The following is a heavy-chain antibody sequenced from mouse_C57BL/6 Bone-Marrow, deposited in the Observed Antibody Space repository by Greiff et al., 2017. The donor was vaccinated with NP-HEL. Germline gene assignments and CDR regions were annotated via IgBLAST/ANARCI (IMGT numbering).Heavy chain of an antibody. CDR1: GYTFTDYY. CDR2: IFPGSGST. Sequence: QVQLKQSGPELVKPGASVKISCKASGYTFTDYYINWVKQRPGQGLEWIGWIFPGSGSTYYNEKFKGKATLTVDKSSSTAYMLLSSLTSEDSAVYFCARSGWLLLTFDYWGQGTTLTVSS. D-gene: IGHD2-3*01. CDR3: ARSGWLLLTFDY. V-gene: IGHV1-75*01. J-gene: IGHJ2*01.